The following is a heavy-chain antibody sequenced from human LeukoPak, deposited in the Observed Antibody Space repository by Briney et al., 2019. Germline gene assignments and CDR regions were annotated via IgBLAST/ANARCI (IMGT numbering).Heavy chain of an antibody. CDR1: GYTFTGYY. CDR2: INPSGGST. V-gene: IGHV1-46*01. J-gene: IGHJ3*02. Sequence: ASVKVSCKASGYTFTGYYMHWVRQAPGQGLEWMGIINPSGGSTSYAQKFQGRVTMTRDTSKNQFSLKLSSVTAADTAVYYCARRVDLITFGGVIVFDIWGQGTMVTVSS. CDR3: ARRVDLITFGGVIVFDI. D-gene: IGHD3-16*02.